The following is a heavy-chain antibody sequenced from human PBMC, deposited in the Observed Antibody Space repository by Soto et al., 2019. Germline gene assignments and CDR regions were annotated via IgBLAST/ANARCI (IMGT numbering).Heavy chain of an antibody. CDR2: MNPKRGNT. V-gene: IGHV1-8*01. Sequence: GASVKVSCKASGYTFTSYDINWVRQATGQGLEWMGWMNPKRGNTSYAQKFQGRVTMTRNTSISTAYMELSSLRSEDTAVYYCARDLYGDSSMDVWGKGTTVTVSS. D-gene: IGHD4-17*01. CDR3: ARDLYGDSSMDV. J-gene: IGHJ6*03. CDR1: GYTFTSYD.